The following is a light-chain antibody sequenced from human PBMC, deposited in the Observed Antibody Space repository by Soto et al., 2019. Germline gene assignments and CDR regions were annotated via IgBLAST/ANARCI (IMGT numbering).Light chain of an antibody. CDR2: GAS. CDR3: QQYGSSPLT. Sequence: EIVLTQSPGTLSLSPGERATLSCRASQSVSSSYLAWYQQKPGQAPRLLIYGASSRATGIPDRFSGSGSGTDFNLSNSRLEPEDFAVYYCQQYGSSPLTFGGGTKVEIK. J-gene: IGKJ4*01. V-gene: IGKV3-20*01. CDR1: QSVSSSY.